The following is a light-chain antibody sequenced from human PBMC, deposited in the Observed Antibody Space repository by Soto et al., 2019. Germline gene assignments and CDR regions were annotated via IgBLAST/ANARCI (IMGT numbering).Light chain of an antibody. CDR3: QQYNSYSPK. CDR2: DAS. CDR1: QSISDY. V-gene: IGKV1-5*01. Sequence: DIQMTQSPSSLSASVGDRVTITCRASQSISDYLNWYQQKPGKAPKLLIYDASSLESGVPSRFSGSGSGTEFTLTISSLQPDDFATYYCQQYNSYSPKFGQGTKVDIK. J-gene: IGKJ1*01.